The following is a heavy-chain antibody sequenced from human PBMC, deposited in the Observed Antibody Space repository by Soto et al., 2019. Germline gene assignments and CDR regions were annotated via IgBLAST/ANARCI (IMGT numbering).Heavy chain of an antibody. V-gene: IGHV3-21*01. J-gene: IGHJ4*02. CDR1: GFTFSSYS. CDR3: ARDPPITFDY. CDR2: ISSSSSYI. Sequence: LRLSCAASGFTFSSYSMNWARQAPGKGLEWVSSISSSSSYIYYADSVKGRFTISRDNAKNSLYLQMNSLRAEDTAVYYCARDPPITFDYWGQGTLVTVSS. D-gene: IGHD3-10*01.